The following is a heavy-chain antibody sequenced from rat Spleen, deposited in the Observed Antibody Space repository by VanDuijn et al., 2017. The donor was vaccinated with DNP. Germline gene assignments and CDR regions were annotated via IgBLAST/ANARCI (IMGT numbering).Heavy chain of an antibody. V-gene: IGHV5-22*01. Sequence: EVQLEESGGGLVQPERSLKLSCAASGFTFNGKNMAWIRQAPKKGLEWVAYISYEGRSTYYGDSEKGRFTIYRDNAKSTLYLQMNSLRSEDTATYYCTRGNYDGSYYYFDYWGQGTLVTVSS. J-gene: IGHJ3*01. CDR1: GFTFNGKN. CDR2: ISYEGRST. CDR3: TRGNYDGSYYYFDY. D-gene: IGHD1-12*02.